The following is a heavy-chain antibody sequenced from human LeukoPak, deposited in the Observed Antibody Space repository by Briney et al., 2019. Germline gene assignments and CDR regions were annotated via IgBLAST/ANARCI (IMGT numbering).Heavy chain of an antibody. CDR3: VKDGITMVRGRGIDI. CDR1: GFTFSSYA. CDR2: ISSNGGST. Sequence: GGSLRLSCSASGFTFSSYAMHWVRQAPGKGLEYVSAISSNGGSTYYADSVKGRFTISRDNSKNTLYLQMSSLRAEDTAVYYCVKDGITMVRGRGIDIWGQGTVVTVSS. D-gene: IGHD3-10*01. V-gene: IGHV3-64D*06. J-gene: IGHJ3*02.